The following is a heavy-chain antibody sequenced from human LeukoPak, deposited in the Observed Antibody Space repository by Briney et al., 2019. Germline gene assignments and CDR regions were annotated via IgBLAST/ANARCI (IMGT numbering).Heavy chain of an antibody. CDR2: IVVGSGNT. V-gene: IGHV1-58*01. J-gene: IGHJ4*02. Sequence: SVKVSCKASGFTFTSSAVQWVRQARGQRLGWIGWIVVGSGNTNYAQKFQERVTITRDMSTSTAYMELSSLRSEDTAVYYCAAVGISHYFDYWGQGTLVTVSS. CDR1: GFTFTSSA. D-gene: IGHD3-3*02. CDR3: AAVGISHYFDY.